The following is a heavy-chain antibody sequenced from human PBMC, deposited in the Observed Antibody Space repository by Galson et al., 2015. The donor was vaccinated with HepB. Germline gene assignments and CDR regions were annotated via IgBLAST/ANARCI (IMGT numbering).Heavy chain of an antibody. Sequence: SLRLSCAASGFTFSDYPMHWVRQAPGKGLEWVAVISYDGSSKYYADSVKGRFTISRDNSKNTLYLQMNSLRDEDTAVYYCARDVGNYFDYWGQGTLVTVSS. CDR3: ARDVGNYFDY. J-gene: IGHJ4*02. CDR2: ISYDGSSK. V-gene: IGHV3-30-3*01. D-gene: IGHD2-15*01. CDR1: GFTFSDYP.